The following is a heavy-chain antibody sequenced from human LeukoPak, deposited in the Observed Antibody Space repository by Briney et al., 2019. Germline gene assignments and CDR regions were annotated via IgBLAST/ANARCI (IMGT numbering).Heavy chain of an antibody. V-gene: IGHV4-59*01. D-gene: IGHD6-13*01. CDR3: ARGDSSSWYYFDY. CDR1: GGSISSYY. Sequence: SETLSLTCTVSGGSISSYYWSWIRHPPGKGLEWIGYIYYSGSTNYNPSLKSRVTISVDTSKNQFSLKLSSVTAADTAVYYCARGDSSSWYYFDYWGQGTLVTVSS. CDR2: IYYSGST. J-gene: IGHJ4*02.